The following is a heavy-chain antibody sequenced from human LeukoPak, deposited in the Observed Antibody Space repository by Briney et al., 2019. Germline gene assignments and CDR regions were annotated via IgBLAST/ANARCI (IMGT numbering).Heavy chain of an antibody. CDR1: GYTFTSYG. Sequence: ASVKVSCKASGYTFTSYGISWGRQAPGQGVEWMGWISAYNGNTNYAQKLQGRVTMTTDTSTSTAYMELSSLRSEDTAVYYCARDNSVEDTAWWFDPWGQGTLVTVSS. CDR2: ISAYNGNT. CDR3: ARDNSVEDTAWWFDP. V-gene: IGHV1-18*01. J-gene: IGHJ5*02. D-gene: IGHD4-23*01.